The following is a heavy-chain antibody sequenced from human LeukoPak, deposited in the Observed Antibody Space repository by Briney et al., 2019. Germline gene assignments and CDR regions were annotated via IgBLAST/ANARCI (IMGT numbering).Heavy chain of an antibody. D-gene: IGHD3-10*01. J-gene: IGHJ4*02. CDR2: ISAYNGNT. CDR1: GYTFTTYG. CDR3: ARDRDYYGSGSSHLDY. V-gene: IGHV1-18*01. Sequence: GASVKVSCKASGYTFTTYGISWVRQAPGQGLEWMGWISAYNGNTNYAQKLQGRVTMTTDTSTSTAYMELRSLRSDDTAVYYCARDRDYYGSGSSHLDYWGQGTLVTVSS.